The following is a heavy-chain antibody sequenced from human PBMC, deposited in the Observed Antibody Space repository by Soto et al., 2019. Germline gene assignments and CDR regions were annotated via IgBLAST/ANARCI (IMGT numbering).Heavy chain of an antibody. CDR2: MNPNSGNT. CDR3: ARRGFDWLKVYYYYYGMDV. V-gene: IGHV1-8*01. CDR1: GYTFTSYD. J-gene: IGHJ6*02. Sequence: GASVKVSCKASGYTFTSYDINWVRQATGQRVEWMGWMNPNSGNTGYAQKFQGRVTMTRNTSISTAYMELSSLRSEDTAVYYCARRGFDWLKVYYYYYGMDVWGQGTTVTVSS. D-gene: IGHD3-9*01.